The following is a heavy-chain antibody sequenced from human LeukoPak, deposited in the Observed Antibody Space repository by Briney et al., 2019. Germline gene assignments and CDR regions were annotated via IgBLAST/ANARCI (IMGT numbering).Heavy chain of an antibody. J-gene: IGHJ6*02. Sequence: GGSLRLSCAASGFAFDDYAMHWVRQAPGKGLEWVSGISWNSGSIGYAASVKGRFTISRDNAKNSLYLQMNSLRAEDTALYYCAKDIFRGFDGMDVWGRGTTVTVSS. V-gene: IGHV3-9*01. CDR3: AKDIFRGFDGMDV. CDR1: GFAFDDYA. D-gene: IGHD3-10*01. CDR2: ISWNSGSI.